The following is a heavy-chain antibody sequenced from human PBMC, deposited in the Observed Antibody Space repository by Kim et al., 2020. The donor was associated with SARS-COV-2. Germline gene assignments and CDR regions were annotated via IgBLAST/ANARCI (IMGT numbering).Heavy chain of an antibody. V-gene: IGHV3-48*03. Sequence: GGSLRLSCAASGFTFSSYEMNWVRQAPGKGLEWVSYISSSGSTIYYADSVKGRFTISRDNAKNSLYLQMNSLRAEDTAVYYCARVGWRFMEWSLGFDYWGQGTLVTVSS. J-gene: IGHJ4*02. CDR3: ARVGWRFMEWSLGFDY. CDR1: GFTFSSYE. D-gene: IGHD3-3*01. CDR2: ISSSGSTI.